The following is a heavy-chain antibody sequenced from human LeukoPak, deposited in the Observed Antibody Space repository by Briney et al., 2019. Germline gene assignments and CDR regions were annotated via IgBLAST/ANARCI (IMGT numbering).Heavy chain of an antibody. CDR1: GYTFTSQY. V-gene: IGHV1-46*01. J-gene: IGHJ6*02. CDR3: ARGVAAEKFKMVV. CDR2: INPSGGST. Sequence: VASVTVSCMASGYTFTSQYIHWVRQAPGQGLEWMGLINPSGGSTIYGRKFQGRVTMTRDTSTSIVYMEVSSLRSEYTAGYYCARGVAAEKFKMVVWGQGTTVTVS.